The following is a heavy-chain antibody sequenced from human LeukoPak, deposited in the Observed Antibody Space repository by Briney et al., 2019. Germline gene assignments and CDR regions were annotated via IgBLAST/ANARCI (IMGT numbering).Heavy chain of an antibody. Sequence: GGSLRLSCAASGFTFSSYAMHWVRQAPGKGLEWVAVISYDGSNKYYADSVKGRFTISRDNSKNTLYLQMNSLRAEDTAVYYCASGLQYSSSWFDFDYWGQGTLVTVSS. CDR2: ISYDGSNK. J-gene: IGHJ4*02. V-gene: IGHV3-30-3*01. CDR1: GFTFSSYA. D-gene: IGHD6-13*01. CDR3: ASGLQYSSSWFDFDY.